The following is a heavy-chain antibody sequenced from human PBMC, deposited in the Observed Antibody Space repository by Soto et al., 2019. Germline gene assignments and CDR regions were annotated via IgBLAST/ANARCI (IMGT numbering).Heavy chain of an antibody. D-gene: IGHD6-6*01. CDR2: INAHSGGT. CDR3: AKDLTRQLAYWLDP. Sequence: ASVKVSCKASGFSFTGYYIHWLRQAPGQGLEWMGWINAHSGGTEYAQKFQGRVTLTRDTSIATAYLTLTSLTSDDTALYYCAKDLTRQLAYWLDPWGQGTQVTVSA. V-gene: IGHV1-2*02. CDR1: GFSFTGYY. J-gene: IGHJ5*02.